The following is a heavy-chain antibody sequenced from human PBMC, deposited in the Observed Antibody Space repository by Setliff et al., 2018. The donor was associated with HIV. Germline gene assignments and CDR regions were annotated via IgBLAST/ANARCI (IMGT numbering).Heavy chain of an antibody. CDR2: IYTSGNT. D-gene: IGHD6-13*01. J-gene: IGHJ4*02. CDR1: GGSISSGNSY. CDR3: AREDALTQQFDS. V-gene: IGHV4-61*09. Sequence: SETLSLTCTVSGGSISSGNSYWSWIRQPAVKGLEWIGHIYTSGNTNYNPSLKSRVTISIDTSKNQFSLKLTSVSAADTAVYSCAREDALTQQFDSWGQGTLVTVSS.